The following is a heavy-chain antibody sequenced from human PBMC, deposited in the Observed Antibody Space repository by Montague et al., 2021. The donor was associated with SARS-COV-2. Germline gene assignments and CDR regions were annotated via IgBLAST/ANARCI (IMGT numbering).Heavy chain of an antibody. D-gene: IGHD2-15*01. Sequence: SETLSLTCTVSGYSIGSGYYWGWIRQPPGKGLEWIGSIYHSGSTHYNPSLKSRVTISVDTSKNQFSLKLSSVTAADTAVYYCARERRYCSGGSCYSGWFDPWGQGTLVTVSS. V-gene: IGHV4-38-2*02. J-gene: IGHJ5*02. CDR1: GYSIGSGYY. CDR2: IYHSGST. CDR3: ARERRYCSGGSCYSGWFDP.